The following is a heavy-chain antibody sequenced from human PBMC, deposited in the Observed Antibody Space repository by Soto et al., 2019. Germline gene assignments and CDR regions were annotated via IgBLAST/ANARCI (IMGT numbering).Heavy chain of an antibody. V-gene: IGHV4-31*03. D-gene: IGHD6-13*01. CDR3: ARDGNIAAAGMGY. CDR2: IYYSGST. J-gene: IGHJ4*02. Sequence: QVQLQESGPGLVKPSQTLSLTCTVSGGSISSGGYYWSWIRQHPGKGLEWIGYIYYSGSTNYNPSLKSRVXXSXDXXKNPFSLKLSSATAADTAVYYCARDGNIAAAGMGYWGQGTLVTVSS. CDR1: GGSISSGGYY.